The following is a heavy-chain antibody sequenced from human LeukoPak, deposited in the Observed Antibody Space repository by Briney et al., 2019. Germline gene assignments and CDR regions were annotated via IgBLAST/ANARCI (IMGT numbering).Heavy chain of an antibody. Sequence: GASVKVSCKASGHTLTTYGISWVRQAPGQGLEWMGWISTYTKYAQKFQDRVTMTTDTSTNTAYMELRSLISGDTAMYYCARGWELHDWGQGTLVAVSS. CDR1: GHTLTTYG. J-gene: IGHJ4*02. CDR2: ISTYT. CDR3: ARGWELHD. V-gene: IGHV1-18*01. D-gene: IGHD1-26*01.